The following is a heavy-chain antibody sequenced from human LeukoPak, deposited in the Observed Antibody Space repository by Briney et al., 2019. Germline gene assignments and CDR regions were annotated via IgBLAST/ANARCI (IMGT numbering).Heavy chain of an antibody. D-gene: IGHD3-9*01. V-gene: IGHV3-23*01. J-gene: IGHJ4*02. CDR1: GFTCSSYA. CDR2: ISGSGGST. CDR3: AKESAYDILTGYSDY. Sequence: PGGSLRLXCAASGFTCSSYAMSWVRQAPGKGLESVSGISGSGGSTYYADSVKGRFTISRDNSKNTMYLQMNSLRAEDTAAYYCAKESAYDILTGYSDYWGQGTLVTVSS.